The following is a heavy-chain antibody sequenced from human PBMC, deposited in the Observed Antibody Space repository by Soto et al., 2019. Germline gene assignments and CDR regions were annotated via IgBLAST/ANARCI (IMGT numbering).Heavy chain of an antibody. CDR2: INPNSGGT. V-gene: IGHV1-2*02. CDR1: GYTFTGYY. J-gene: IGHJ3*02. Sequence: GASVKVSCKASGYTFTGYYMHWVRQAPGQGLEWMGWINPNSGGTNYAQKFQGRVTMTRDTSISTAYMELSRLRSDDTAVYYCARDLAVTIRSPDAIDIWGQGTMVTVSS. D-gene: IGHD4-17*01. CDR3: ARDLAVTIRSPDAIDI.